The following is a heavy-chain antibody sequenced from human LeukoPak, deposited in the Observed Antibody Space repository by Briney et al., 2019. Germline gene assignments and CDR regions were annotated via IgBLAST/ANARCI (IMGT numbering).Heavy chain of an antibody. D-gene: IGHD3-10*01. CDR2: ISAFNGNT. J-gene: IGHJ4*02. CDR3: ARVRVLSRAFMVRGVNFDY. V-gene: IGHV1-18*01. Sequence: GASVKVSCKASGYTFTSYGISWVRQAPGQGLEWMGWISAFNGNTNYAQKLQGRVTMTTDTSTSTAYMELRSLRSDDTAVYYCARVRVLSRAFMVRGVNFDYWGQGTLVTVSS. CDR1: GYTFTSYG.